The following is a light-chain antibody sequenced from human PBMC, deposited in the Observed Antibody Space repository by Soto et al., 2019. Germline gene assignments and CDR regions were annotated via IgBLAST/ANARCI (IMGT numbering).Light chain of an antibody. J-gene: IGKJ2*01. CDR2: KAS. CDR3: QQYDSVPYT. Sequence: DIQMTQSPSTLSASVGDRVTITCRASQTINSWLAWYQQKPGKAPRLLIYKASSLESGVPSRFSGSGSGTEFTLTISSLQPDAFATYYCQQYDSVPYTFGQGTK. CDR1: QTINSW. V-gene: IGKV1-5*03.